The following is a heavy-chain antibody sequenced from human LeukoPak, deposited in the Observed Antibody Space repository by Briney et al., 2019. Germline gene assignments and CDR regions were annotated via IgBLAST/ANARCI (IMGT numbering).Heavy chain of an antibody. V-gene: IGHV1-2*06. D-gene: IGHD4-17*01. J-gene: IGHJ4*02. Sequence: ASVKVSCKASGYTFTGYYMHWVRQAPGQGLEWMGRINPNSGGTNYAQKFQGRVTMTRDTSISTAYMELSRLRSDDTAVYYCATLIDYGDYGADYFDYWGQGTLVTVSS. CDR2: INPNSGGT. CDR1: GYTFTGYY. CDR3: ATLIDYGDYGADYFDY.